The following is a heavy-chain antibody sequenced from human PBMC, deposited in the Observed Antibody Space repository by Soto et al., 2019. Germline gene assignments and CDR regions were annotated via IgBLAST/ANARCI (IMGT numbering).Heavy chain of an antibody. CDR3: ARDLFSFGSGSYGRGNY. V-gene: IGHV1-2*04. CDR1: GYTFTGYY. Sequence: ASVKVSCKASGYTFTGYYMHWVRQAPGQGLERMGWINPNSGGTNYAQKFQGWVTMTRDTSISTAYMELSRLRSDDTAVYYCARDLFSFGSGSYGRGNYWGQGTLVTVS. D-gene: IGHD3-10*01. J-gene: IGHJ4*02. CDR2: INPNSGGT.